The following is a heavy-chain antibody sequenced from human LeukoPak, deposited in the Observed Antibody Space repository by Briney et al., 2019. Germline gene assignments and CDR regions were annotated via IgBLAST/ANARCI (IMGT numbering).Heavy chain of an antibody. D-gene: IGHD6-13*01. CDR2: IYYSGST. J-gene: IGHJ3*02. CDR3: ARDRGYSSSWLSDAFDI. CDR1: GGSISSYY. V-gene: IGHV4-59*01. Sequence: SETLSLTCTVSGGSISSYYWSWIRQPPGKGLEWIGYIYYSGSTNYNPSLKSRVTISVDTSKNQFSLKLSSVTAADTAVYYCARDRGYSSSWLSDAFDIWGQGTMVTVSS.